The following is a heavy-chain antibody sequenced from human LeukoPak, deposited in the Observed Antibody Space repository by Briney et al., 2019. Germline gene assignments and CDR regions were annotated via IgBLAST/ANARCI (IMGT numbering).Heavy chain of an antibody. V-gene: IGHV1-69*05. Sequence: ASVKVSCKASGGTFSSYAISWVRQAPGQGLEWMGGIIPIFGTANYAQKFQGRVTITTDESTSTGYMELSSLRSEDTAVYYCATGLGGDSKVYWGQGTLVTVSS. CDR2: IIPIFGTA. CDR1: GGTFSSYA. J-gene: IGHJ4*02. CDR3: ATGLGGDSKVY. D-gene: IGHD2-21*02.